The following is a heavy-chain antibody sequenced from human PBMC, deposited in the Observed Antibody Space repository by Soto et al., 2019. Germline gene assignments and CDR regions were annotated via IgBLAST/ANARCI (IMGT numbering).Heavy chain of an antibody. V-gene: IGHV2-26*01. CDR3: ARIGAAKFDY. J-gene: IGHJ4*02. CDR1: GFSLSNARMG. CDR2: IFSNDEK. Sequence: QVTLKESGPVLVKPTETLTLTCTVSGFSLSNARMGVSWIRQPPGKALEWLAHIFSNDEKSYSTSLKGRLTITKDNSKSQVVLTMTNMDPVDTATYDCARIGAAKFDYWGQGTLVTVSS. D-gene: IGHD1-26*01.